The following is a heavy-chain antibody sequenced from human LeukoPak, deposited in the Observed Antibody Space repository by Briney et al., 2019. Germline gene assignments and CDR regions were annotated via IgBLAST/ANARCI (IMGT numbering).Heavy chain of an antibody. CDR3: ARAKSVVPAAIYYFDY. D-gene: IGHD2-2*02. J-gene: IGHJ4*02. CDR2: IYYSGST. Sequence: SETLSLTCTVYGGSISSSSYYWGWIRQPPGKGLEWIGSIYYSGSTYYNPSLKSRVTISVDTSKNQFSLKLSSVTAADTAVYYCARAKSVVPAAIYYFDYWGQGTLVTVSS. V-gene: IGHV4-39*01. CDR1: GGSISSSSYY.